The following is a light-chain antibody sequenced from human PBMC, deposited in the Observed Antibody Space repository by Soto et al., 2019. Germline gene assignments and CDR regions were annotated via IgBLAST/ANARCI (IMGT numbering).Light chain of an antibody. Sequence: EIVLTQSPATLSLSPGERATLSCRASQSVNTYLAWYQQRPGQAPRLLMYDASNRATGIPARFSGRGSGTDFTLTIDSLEPEDFAVYYCQQRSNWPLTFGGGTKVVIK. J-gene: IGKJ4*01. CDR3: QQRSNWPLT. V-gene: IGKV3-11*01. CDR1: QSVNTY. CDR2: DAS.